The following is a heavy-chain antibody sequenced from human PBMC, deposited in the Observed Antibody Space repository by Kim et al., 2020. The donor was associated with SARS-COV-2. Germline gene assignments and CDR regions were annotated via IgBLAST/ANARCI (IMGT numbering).Heavy chain of an antibody. CDR1: GGSISSYY. D-gene: IGHD6-19*01. V-gene: IGHV4-59*08. Sequence: SETLSLTCTVSGGSISSYYWSWIRQPPGKGLEWIGYIYYSGSTNYNPSLKSRVTISVDTSKNQFSLKLSSVTAPDTAVYYCARHVFEAGTGDYYYYMDVWGKGTTVTVSS. CDR3: ARHVFEAGTGDYYYYMDV. CDR2: IYYSGST. J-gene: IGHJ6*03.